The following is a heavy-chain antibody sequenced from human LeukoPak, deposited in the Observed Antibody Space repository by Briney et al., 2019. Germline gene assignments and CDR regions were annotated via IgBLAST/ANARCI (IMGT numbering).Heavy chain of an antibody. Sequence: ASVKVSCKASGYTFTSYGISWVRQAPGQGLEWMGWISAYNGNTNYAQKLQGRVTMTTDTSTSTAYMELRSLRSDDTAVYYCARDLYYYDSSGLPAGYWGQGTPVTVSS. J-gene: IGHJ4*02. CDR1: GYTFTSYG. CDR2: ISAYNGNT. D-gene: IGHD3-22*01. CDR3: ARDLYYYDSSGLPAGY. V-gene: IGHV1-18*01.